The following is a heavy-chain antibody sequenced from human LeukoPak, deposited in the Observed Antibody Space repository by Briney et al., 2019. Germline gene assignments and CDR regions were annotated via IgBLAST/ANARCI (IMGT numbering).Heavy chain of an antibody. Sequence: PGGSLRLSCAASGFTFSDYYMSWVRQAPGKGLEWVGRIKSKTDGGTTDYAAPVKGRFTISRDDSKNTLYLQMNSLKTEDTAVYYCTTVDYSNYPPGDYWGQGTLVTVSS. J-gene: IGHJ4*02. CDR1: GFTFSDYY. D-gene: IGHD4-11*01. CDR3: TTVDYSNYPPGDY. V-gene: IGHV3-15*01. CDR2: IKSKTDGGTT.